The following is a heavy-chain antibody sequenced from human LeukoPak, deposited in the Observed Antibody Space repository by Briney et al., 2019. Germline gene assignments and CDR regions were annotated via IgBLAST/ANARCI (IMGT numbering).Heavy chain of an antibody. CDR3: ARDGYCTNGVCYTVDY. Sequence: GGSLRLSCAASGFTFSSYGMHWVRQAPGKGLEWVAVIWYDGSNKYYADSVKGRFTISRDNSKNTLYLQMNSLRAEDTAVYYRARDGYCTNGVCYTVDYWGQGTLVTVSS. CDR1: GFTFSSYG. CDR2: IWYDGSNK. D-gene: IGHD2-8*01. V-gene: IGHV3-33*01. J-gene: IGHJ4*02.